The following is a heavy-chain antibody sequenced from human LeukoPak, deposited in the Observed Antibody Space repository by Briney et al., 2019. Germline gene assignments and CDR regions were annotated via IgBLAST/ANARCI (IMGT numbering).Heavy chain of an antibody. CDR1: GDSVSTNSVA. CDR2: TSYRSKWYN. D-gene: IGHD3-10*01. V-gene: IGHV6-1*01. J-gene: IGHJ5*02. Sequence: SQTLSLTCAISGDSVSTNSVAWNWIRQSPSRGLEWLGRTSYRSKWYNDYAVSVKSRITITPDTSKNQFSLKLSSVTAADTAVYYCARDSGSGTFTWGQGTLVTVSS. CDR3: ARDSGSGTFT.